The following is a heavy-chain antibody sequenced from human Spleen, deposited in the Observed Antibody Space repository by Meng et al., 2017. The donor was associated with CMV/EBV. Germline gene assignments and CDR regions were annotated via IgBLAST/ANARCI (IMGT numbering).Heavy chain of an antibody. D-gene: IGHD2-2*01. J-gene: IGHJ4*02. V-gene: IGHV4-39*06. CDR3: ARATLDNTRAFDL. CDR2: AYFSSTS. Sequence: HLPEAGSGVVKPPGTLSVTCNASGGTLTSDYFFWVLTRHPQGQGLVWFGNAYFSSTSDYRQFLKSRITTSFTSSKSQFTLIMRSVTAADTAVYYSARATLDNTRAFDLWGQGTLVTVSS. CDR1: GGTLTSDYFF.